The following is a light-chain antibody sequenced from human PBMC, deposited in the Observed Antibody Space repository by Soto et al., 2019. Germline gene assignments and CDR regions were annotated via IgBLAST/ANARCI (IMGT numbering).Light chain of an antibody. J-gene: IGKJ1*01. CDR3: QQYGSSPWT. CDR2: GAS. Sequence: EIVLTQSPGTLSLSPGERATLSCRASQSVSSSYLAWYQQKPGQAPRLLIYGASSRATGIPARFSGSGSGTDFTLTISSLEPEDFEVYYGQQYGSSPWTFGQGTKVEI. CDR1: QSVSSSY. V-gene: IGKV3-20*01.